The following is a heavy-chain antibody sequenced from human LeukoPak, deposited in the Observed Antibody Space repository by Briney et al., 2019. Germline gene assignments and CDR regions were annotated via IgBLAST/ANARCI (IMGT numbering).Heavy chain of an antibody. CDR1: GFNFRSYS. CDR3: ARGGGYSYGTFFDY. V-gene: IGHV3-21*01. D-gene: IGHD5-18*01. Sequence: GGSPRLSCAASGFNFRSYSMNWVRQAPGKGLEWVSSITSSRYIYDADSVKGRFIISRDNTKNSLYLQMDRLRAEDTAVYYCARGGGYSYGTFFDYWGQGSLVTVSA. J-gene: IGHJ4*02. CDR2: ITSSRYI.